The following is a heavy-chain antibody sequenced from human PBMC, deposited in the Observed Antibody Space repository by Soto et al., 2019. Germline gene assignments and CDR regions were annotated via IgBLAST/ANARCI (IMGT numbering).Heavy chain of an antibody. CDR2: ITYSGNT. Sequence: QVQLQESGPGLVKPSETLSLTCTVSGGSVSSGSYYWSWLRQPPGKALEWIGYITYSGNTNYNPSLKSRVAISIDTSRNQFSLKLSSVTAADTAVYYCTRDRRSACFYSWGQGTLVTVSS. CDR1: GGSVSSGSYY. J-gene: IGHJ5*01. V-gene: IGHV4-61*01. CDR3: TRDRRSACFYS.